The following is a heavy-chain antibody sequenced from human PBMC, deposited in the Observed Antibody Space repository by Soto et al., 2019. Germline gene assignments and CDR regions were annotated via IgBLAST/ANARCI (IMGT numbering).Heavy chain of an antibody. D-gene: IGHD2-8*02. V-gene: IGHV3-23*01. J-gene: IGHJ3*02. CDR3: AKATATGGGAFDI. CDR1: GFICSSYD. CDR2: ILVDGRT. Sequence: PGGSLRLSCAASGFICSSYDMSWVRQAPGKGLEWVSTILVDGRTFYVDSVKGRFTISRDSSQNTVYLQMNSLTAGDTALYYCAKATATGGGAFDICGQATMVNVSS.